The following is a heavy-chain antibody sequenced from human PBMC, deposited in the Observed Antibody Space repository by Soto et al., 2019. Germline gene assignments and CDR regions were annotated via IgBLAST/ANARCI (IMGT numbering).Heavy chain of an antibody. CDR3: ARDAVTGRQQDY. V-gene: IGHV1-18*01. Sequence: ASVKVSCKASGYTFTHYGFSWVRQAPGQGLEWMGWISAYNADTNYAQNFQDRVIMTIDTSTTTAYMELGSLRSDDTAVYYCARDAVTGRQQDYWGQGTLVTVSS. J-gene: IGHJ4*02. CDR1: GYTFTHYG. D-gene: IGHD6-13*01. CDR2: ISAYNADT.